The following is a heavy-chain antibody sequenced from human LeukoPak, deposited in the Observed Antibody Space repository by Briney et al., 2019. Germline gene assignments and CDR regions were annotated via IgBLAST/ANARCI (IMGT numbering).Heavy chain of an antibody. D-gene: IGHD1-26*01. J-gene: IGHJ4*02. CDR1: GFTFSTYW. CDR2: INSAGSST. CDR3: ARSLGGSFDY. V-gene: IGHV3-74*01. Sequence: GGSLRLSCAASGFTFSTYWMHWVRHAPGKGLVWVSHINSAGSSTSYAVSVKGRFTISRDNAKNTLFLQMNSLRAEDTAVYYCARSLGGSFDYWGQGTLVIVSS.